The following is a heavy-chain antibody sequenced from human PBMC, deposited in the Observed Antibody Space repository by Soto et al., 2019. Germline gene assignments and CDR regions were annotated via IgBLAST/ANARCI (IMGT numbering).Heavy chain of an antibody. CDR2: ISGSGGGT. CDR3: ARESDH. J-gene: IGHJ4*02. Sequence: RWGSLRLSCAASGFAFISYAMSWVRQAPLKWLEWVSTISGSGGGTYYADSMKGRFTISRDNSKNTLYLQMYSLRVEDTAVYYCARESDHWGQGTLVTVSS. V-gene: IGHV3-23*01. CDR1: GFAFISYA.